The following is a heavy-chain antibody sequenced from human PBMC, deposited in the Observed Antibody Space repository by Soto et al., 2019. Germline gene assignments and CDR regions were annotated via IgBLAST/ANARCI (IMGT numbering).Heavy chain of an antibody. Sequence: GASVKVSCKASGGTFSSYTISWVRQAPGQGLEWMGRIIPILGIANYAQKFRGRVTITADKSTSTAYMELSSLRSEDTAVYYCARELRYFDWLLEPNWFDPWGQGTLVTVSS. CDR1: GGTFSSYT. D-gene: IGHD3-9*01. V-gene: IGHV1-69*04. CDR2: IIPILGIA. J-gene: IGHJ5*02. CDR3: ARELRYFDWLLEPNWFDP.